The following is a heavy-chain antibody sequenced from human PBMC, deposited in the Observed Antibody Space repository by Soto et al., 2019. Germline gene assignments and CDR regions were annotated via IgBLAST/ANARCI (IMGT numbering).Heavy chain of an antibody. V-gene: IGHV1-18*04. CDR2: ISAYNGNT. CDR3: ARGSTGQFDYGDYVRF. D-gene: IGHD4-17*01. J-gene: IGHJ4*02. Sequence: ASVKVSCKASGYTFTSYGISWVRQAPGQGLEWMGWISAYNGNTNYAQKLQGRVTMTTDTSTSTAYMELRSLRSDDTAVYYCARGSTGQFDYGDYVRFWGQGTLVTVSS. CDR1: GYTFTSYG.